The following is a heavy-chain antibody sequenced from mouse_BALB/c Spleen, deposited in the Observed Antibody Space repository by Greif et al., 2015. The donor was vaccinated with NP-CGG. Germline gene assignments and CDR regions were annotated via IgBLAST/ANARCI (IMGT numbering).Heavy chain of an antibody. V-gene: IGHV1S137*01. CDR2: ISTYYGDA. J-gene: IGHJ3*01. Sequence: LQESGAELVRPGVSVKISCKGSGYTFTDYAMHWVKQSHAKSLEWIGVISTYYGDASYNQKFKGKATMTVDKSSSTAYMELARLTSEDSAIYYCARSTMITWFAYWGQGTLVTVSA. CDR1: GYTFTDYA. D-gene: IGHD2-4*01. CDR3: ARSTMITWFAY.